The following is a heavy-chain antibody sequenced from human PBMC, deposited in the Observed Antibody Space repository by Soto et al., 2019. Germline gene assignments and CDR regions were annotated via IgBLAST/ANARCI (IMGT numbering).Heavy chain of an antibody. CDR1: GFTVSSNF. V-gene: IGHV3-53*04. D-gene: IGHD6-19*01. CDR2: IYSGGTT. CDR3: ARGAGYSSGLYDY. Sequence: EVQLVESGGDLVQPGGSLRLSCAASGFTVSSNFMSWVRQAPGKGLEWVSVIYSGGTTYYADSVKGRFTISRHNSKNTLYLQMNSLRPEDTAVYYCARGAGYSSGLYDYWGQGTLVTVSS. J-gene: IGHJ4*02.